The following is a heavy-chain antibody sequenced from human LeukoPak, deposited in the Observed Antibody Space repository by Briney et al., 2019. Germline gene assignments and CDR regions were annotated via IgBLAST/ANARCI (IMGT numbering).Heavy chain of an antibody. CDR3: ARERQRRFDY. J-gene: IGHJ4*02. Sequence: SETLSLTCTVSGGSISSYYWSWIRQPPGKGLGWIGYIYYSGSTNYNPSLKSRVTISVDTSKNQFSLKLSSVTAADTAVYYCARERQRRFDYWGQGTLVTVSS. CDR2: IYYSGST. V-gene: IGHV4-59*01. CDR1: GGSISSYY. D-gene: IGHD6-25*01.